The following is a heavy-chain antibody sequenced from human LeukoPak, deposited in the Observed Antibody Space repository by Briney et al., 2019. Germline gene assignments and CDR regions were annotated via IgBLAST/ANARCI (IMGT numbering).Heavy chain of an antibody. J-gene: IGHJ6*03. D-gene: IGHD2/OR15-2a*01. CDR2: IYHSGST. Sequence: PSETLSLTCAVSGHSISSGYYWGWIRQPPGKGLEWIGSIYHSGSTYYNPSLKSRVTISVDTSKNQFSLKLSSVTAADTAVYYCARHSPGVLRYYYYYMDVWGKGTTVTVSS. V-gene: IGHV4-38-2*01. CDR3: ARHSPGVLRYYYYYMDV. CDR1: GHSISSGYY.